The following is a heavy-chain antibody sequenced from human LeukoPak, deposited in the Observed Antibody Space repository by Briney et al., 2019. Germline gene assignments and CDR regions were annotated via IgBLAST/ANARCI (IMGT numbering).Heavy chain of an antibody. D-gene: IGHD3-10*01. J-gene: IGHJ4*02. CDR3: TRHFGSGRDDY. CDR1: GGSISSSNYC. Sequence: SETLSLTCTVSGGSISSSNYCWGWIRQPPGKGLEWTGSIHYSGSTYYNPSLKSRVTVSVDTSKNQFTVNLSSVTAADTAVYYCTRHFGSGRDDYWGQGTLVTVSS. CDR2: IHYSGST. V-gene: IGHV4-39*01.